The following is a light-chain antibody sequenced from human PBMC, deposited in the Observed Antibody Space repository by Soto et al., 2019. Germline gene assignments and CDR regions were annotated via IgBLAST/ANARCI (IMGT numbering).Light chain of an antibody. CDR2: EVS. CDR3: SSYAGSTDVV. V-gene: IGLV2-8*01. Sequence: QSVLTQPPSASGSPGQSVTISCTGTSSDVGGYNYVSWYQQHPGKAPKLMIYEVSKWPSGVPDRFSGSKSGNTASLTVSGLQAEDEADYYCSSYAGSTDVVFGGGTKLTVL. CDR1: SSDVGGYNY. J-gene: IGLJ2*01.